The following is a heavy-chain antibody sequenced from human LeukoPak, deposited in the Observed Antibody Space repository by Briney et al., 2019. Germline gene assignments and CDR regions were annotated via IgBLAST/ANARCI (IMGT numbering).Heavy chain of an antibody. CDR2: INPSGGST. CDR1: GYTFTSYY. J-gene: IGHJ2*01. V-gene: IGHV1-46*01. D-gene: IGHD2-2*01. Sequence: ASVKVSCKASGYTFTSYYMHWVRQAPGQGLEWMGIINPSGGSTSYAQKFQGRVTMTRDTSTSTVYMELSSLRSEGTAVYYCARDGLAVVPAATGRWYFDLWGRGTLVTVSS. CDR3: ARDGLAVVPAATGRWYFDL.